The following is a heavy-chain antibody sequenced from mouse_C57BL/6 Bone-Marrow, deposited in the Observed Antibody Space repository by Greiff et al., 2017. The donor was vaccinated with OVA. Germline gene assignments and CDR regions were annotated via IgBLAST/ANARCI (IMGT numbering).Heavy chain of an antibody. Sequence: VKLMASGGGLVKPGGSLKLSCAASGFTFSSYAMSWVRQTPEKRLEWVATISDGGSYTYYPDNVKGRFTISRDNAKNNLYLQMSHLKSEDTAMYYCARAITTVGWYFDVWGTGTTVTVSS. V-gene: IGHV5-4*03. CDR1: GFTFSSYA. CDR2: ISDGGSYT. D-gene: IGHD1-1*01. CDR3: ARAITTVGWYFDV. J-gene: IGHJ1*03.